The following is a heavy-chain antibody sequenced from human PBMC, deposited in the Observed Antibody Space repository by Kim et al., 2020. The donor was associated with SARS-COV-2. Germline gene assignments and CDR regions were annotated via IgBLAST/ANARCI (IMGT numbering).Heavy chain of an antibody. D-gene: IGHD5-12*01. CDR1: GFTFSSYD. CDR3: AREGRDGYNRGAFDI. V-gene: IGHV3-13*01. J-gene: IGHJ3*02. CDR2: IGTAGDT. Sequence: GGSLRLSCAASGFTFSSYDMHWVRQATGKGLEWVSAIGTAGDTYYPGSVKGRFTISRENAKNSLYLQMNSLRAGDTAVYYCAREGRDGYNRGAFDIWGQGTMVTVSS.